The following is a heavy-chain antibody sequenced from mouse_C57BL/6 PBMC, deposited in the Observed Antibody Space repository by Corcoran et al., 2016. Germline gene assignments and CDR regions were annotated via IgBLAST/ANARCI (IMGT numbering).Heavy chain of an antibody. CDR1: GYTFTSYG. CDR2: ISAYNGNT. Sequence: QVQLVQSGAEVKKPGASVKVSCKASGYTFTSYGISWVRQAPGQGLEWMGWISAYNGNTNYAQKLQGRVTMTTDTSTSTAYMELRSLRSDDTAVYYCARDRGPFTMVRGVIIRPCDIWGQGTMVTVSS. CDR3: ARDRGPFTMVRGVIIRPCDI. V-gene: IGHV1-81*01. J-gene: IGHJ3*01. D-gene: IGHD1-1*02.